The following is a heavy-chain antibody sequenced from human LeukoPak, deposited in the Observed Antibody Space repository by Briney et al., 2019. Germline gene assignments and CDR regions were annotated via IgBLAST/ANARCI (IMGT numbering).Heavy chain of an antibody. CDR3: ARGPYDILTGYPDYYYYYMDV. J-gene: IGHJ6*03. D-gene: IGHD3-9*01. CDR1: GYTFINYY. CDR2: MNPNSGNT. Sequence: ASVKVSCKAPGYTFINYYMHWVRQATGQGLEWMGWMNPNSGNTGYAQKFQGRVTMTRNTSISTAYMELGSLRSEDTAVYYCARGPYDILTGYPDYYYYYMDVWGKGTTVTISS. V-gene: IGHV1-8*02.